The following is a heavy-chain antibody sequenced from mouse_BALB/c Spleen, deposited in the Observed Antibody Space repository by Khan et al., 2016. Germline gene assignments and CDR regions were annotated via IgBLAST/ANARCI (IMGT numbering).Heavy chain of an antibody. CDR3: ARDYYGSSYFDY. D-gene: IGHD1-1*01. CDR2: ISYSGST. V-gene: IGHV3-2*02. Sequence: EVQLQESGPGLVKPSQSLSLTCTVTGYSITSGYGWNWIRQFPGNKLEWMGYISYSGSTNYNPSLKSRISITRDTSKNQFFLQLNSVTTEDTATYYCARDYYGSSYFDYWGQGTTLTVSS. CDR1: GYSITSGYG. J-gene: IGHJ2*01.